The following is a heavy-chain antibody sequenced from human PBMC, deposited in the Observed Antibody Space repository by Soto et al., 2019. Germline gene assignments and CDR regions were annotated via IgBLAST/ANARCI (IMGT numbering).Heavy chain of an antibody. V-gene: IGHV4-31*03. J-gene: IGHJ5*02. CDR3: ARESDYSSSSADFDP. CDR1: GGSISSGGYS. Sequence: QVQLQESGPGLVKPSQTLSLTGTVSGGSISSGGYSWNWIRQNPGKGLEWIAYIYYSGSTSYNPSLKSRVNISLDTSRNHFSLKLSSVTAADTAVYYCARESDYSSSSADFDPWGQGTLVTVTS. CDR2: IYYSGST. D-gene: IGHD6-6*01.